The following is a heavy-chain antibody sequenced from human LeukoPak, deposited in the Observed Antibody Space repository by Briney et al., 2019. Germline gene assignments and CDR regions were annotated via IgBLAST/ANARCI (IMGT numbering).Heavy chain of an antibody. J-gene: IGHJ3*02. CDR3: ARGVGSAAKGAFDI. V-gene: IGHV4-31*03. CDR2: IYYSGST. D-gene: IGHD2-2*01. CDR1: GGSISSGGYY. Sequence: PSQTLSLTCTVSGGSISSGGYYWNWIRQHPGKGLEWIGYIYYSGSTYYNPSLKSRVTISVDTSKNQFSLKLSSVTAADTAVYYCARGVGSAAKGAFDIWGQGTMVTVSS.